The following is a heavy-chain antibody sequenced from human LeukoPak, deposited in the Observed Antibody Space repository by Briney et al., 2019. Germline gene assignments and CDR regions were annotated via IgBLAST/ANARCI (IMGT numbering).Heavy chain of an antibody. CDR2: INHSGST. V-gene: IGHV4-34*01. Sequence: KPSETLSLTCAVYGGSFSGYYWSWIRQPPGKGLEWIGEINHSGSTNYNPSLKSRVTISVDTSKNQFSLKLSSVTAADTAVYYCGGNVDTAMANWSDPWGQGTLVTVSS. D-gene: IGHD5-18*01. CDR1: GGSFSGYY. CDR3: GGNVDTAMANWSDP. J-gene: IGHJ5*02.